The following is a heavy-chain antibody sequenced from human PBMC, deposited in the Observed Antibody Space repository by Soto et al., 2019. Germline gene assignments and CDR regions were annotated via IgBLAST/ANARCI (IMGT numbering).Heavy chain of an antibody. CDR3: AIGEWLSTSYFNF. CDR1: GFTFTSFA. D-gene: IGHD3-3*01. Sequence: PGGSLRLSCAASGFTFTSFAVSWVRQAPGKGLEWVSAISGSGGATYYADSVKGRFTVSRDNSRNTVYLQVDSLRVEDTAVYYCAIGEWLSTSYFNFWGKGTLVTVSS. V-gene: IGHV3-23*01. CDR2: ISGSGGAT. J-gene: IGHJ4*02.